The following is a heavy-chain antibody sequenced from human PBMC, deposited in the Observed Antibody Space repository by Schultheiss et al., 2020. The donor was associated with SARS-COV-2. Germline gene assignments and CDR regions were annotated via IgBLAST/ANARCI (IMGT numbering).Heavy chain of an antibody. D-gene: IGHD3-22*01. CDR3: ARDRSGYPPRYGMDV. V-gene: IGHV4-59*06. J-gene: IGHJ6*02. CDR1: GGSISSYY. Sequence: SQTLSLTCTVSGGSISSYYWSWIRQPPGKGLEWIGYIYYSGSTYYNPSLKSRVTISLDTSKNQLSLKLSFVTAADTAVYYCARDRSGYPPRYGMDVWGQGTTVTVSS. CDR2: IYYSGST.